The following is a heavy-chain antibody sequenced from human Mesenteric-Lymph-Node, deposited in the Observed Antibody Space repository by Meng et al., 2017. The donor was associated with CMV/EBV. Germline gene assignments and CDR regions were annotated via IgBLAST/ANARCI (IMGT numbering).Heavy chain of an antibody. CDR3: ARNIGSFADY. J-gene: IGHJ4*02. CDR1: GGTFSSYA. D-gene: IGHD5-12*01. V-gene: IGHV1-69*04. CDR2: IIPTLGTS. Sequence: SVKVSCKASGGTFSSYAISWVRQAPGQGLEWMGRIIPTLGTSTYAHTFQGRVTITADKYTGTAYMELSSLRSEDTAVYDCARNIGSFADYWGQGTLVTVSS.